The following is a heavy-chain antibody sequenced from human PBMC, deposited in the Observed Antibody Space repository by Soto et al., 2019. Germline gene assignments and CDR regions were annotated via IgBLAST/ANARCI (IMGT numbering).Heavy chain of an antibody. J-gene: IGHJ4*02. Sequence: QVQLVQSGAEVKKPGASVKVSCKASGYTFTSYGISWVRQAPGQGLEWMGWISAYNGNTNYAQKLQGRVPMTTDTSTSTAYMELRSLRSDDTAVYYCARDRGYYDSSGYHRPDYWGQGTLVTVSS. D-gene: IGHD3-22*01. CDR2: ISAYNGNT. CDR3: ARDRGYYDSSGYHRPDY. CDR1: GYTFTSYG. V-gene: IGHV1-18*01.